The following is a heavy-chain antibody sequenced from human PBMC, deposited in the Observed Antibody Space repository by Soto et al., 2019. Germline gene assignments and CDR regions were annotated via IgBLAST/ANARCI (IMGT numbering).Heavy chain of an antibody. CDR3: TTGGPLMVYAIPLYYYYGMDV. D-gene: IGHD2-8*01. CDR2: IYYSGST. Sequence: SETLSLTCTVSGGSISSYYWSWIRQPPGKGLEWIGYIYYSGSTNYNPSLKSRVTISVDTSKNQFSLKLSSVTAADTAVYYCTTGGPLMVYAIPLYYYYGMDVWGQGTTVTVSS. CDR1: GGSISSYY. J-gene: IGHJ6*02. V-gene: IGHV4-59*01.